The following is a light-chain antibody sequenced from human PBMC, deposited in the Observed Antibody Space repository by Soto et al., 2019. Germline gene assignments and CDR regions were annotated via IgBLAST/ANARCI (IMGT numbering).Light chain of an antibody. Sequence: IPMAQSSSSLSAAVGGRVTITCRASQSISNYLNWYQQKPGKAPNLLIYDASSLLSGVPSRFSGSGSGTDFTLTISSLQPEDFSIYYCQQSDSTPYTLGQGTRLEIK. CDR1: QSISNY. CDR2: DAS. J-gene: IGKJ5*01. CDR3: QQSDSTPYT. V-gene: IGKV1-39*01.